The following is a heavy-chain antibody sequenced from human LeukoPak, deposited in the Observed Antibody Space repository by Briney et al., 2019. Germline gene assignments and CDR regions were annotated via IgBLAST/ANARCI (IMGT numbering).Heavy chain of an antibody. CDR2: ITYSGYT. D-gene: IGHD6-13*01. CDR3: ARDGDPGTSFYDI. CDR1: GDSISSSRYS. Sequence: SETLSLTCTVSGDSISSSRYSWGWIRQPPGKGLEWIASITYSGYTYYNPSLKSRATISINTSKNQFSLNLNSVTAADTAVYYCARDGDPGTSFYDIWGQGTMVTVSS. V-gene: IGHV4-39*02. J-gene: IGHJ3*02.